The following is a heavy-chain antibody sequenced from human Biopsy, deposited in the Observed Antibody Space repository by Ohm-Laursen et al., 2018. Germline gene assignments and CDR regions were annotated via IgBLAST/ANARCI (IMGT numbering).Heavy chain of an antibody. Sequence: AASVKVSCKAPGGTFSNYGVNWVRQAPGQGLEWLGGNIPILGTGNYAQKFQDRVTVAADTSTSTATMELRSLRSDDTAVHYCATKLTGYFHHWGQGTLVIVSS. CDR1: GGTFSNYG. D-gene: IGHD3-9*01. CDR2: NIPILGTG. J-gene: IGHJ1*01. CDR3: ATKLTGYFHH. V-gene: IGHV1-69*06.